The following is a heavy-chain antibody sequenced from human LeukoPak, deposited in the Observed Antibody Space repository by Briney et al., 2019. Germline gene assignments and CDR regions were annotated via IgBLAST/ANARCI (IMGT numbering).Heavy chain of an antibody. V-gene: IGHV4-38-2*01. J-gene: IGHJ4*02. CDR1: GYSISGGYN. D-gene: IGHD3-22*01. Sequence: SETLSLTCAVSGYSISGGYNWGWIRQPPGKGLEWMGNIFHSGISHYNPSLSSRLTMSVDTSKNQFSPNLRSVTAADTAVYYCVRTTYYYDTSGHLGFDHWGQGTLVTVSS. CDR3: VRTTYYYDTSGHLGFDH. CDR2: IFHSGIS.